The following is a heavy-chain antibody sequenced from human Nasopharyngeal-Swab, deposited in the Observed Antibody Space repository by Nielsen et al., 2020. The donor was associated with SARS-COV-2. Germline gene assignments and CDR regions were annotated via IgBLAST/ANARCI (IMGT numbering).Heavy chain of an antibody. V-gene: IGHV4-34*01. CDR2: LTHDGST. CDR1: GGSVSGSS. D-gene: IGHD2-21*01. J-gene: IGHJ6*02. CDR3: ARGGLSYYYYPLDV. Sequence: SQTLSLTCGVYGGSVSGSSWSWIRQPPGRGLEWIGDLTHDGSTTYNASFRGRSAITGDRSSNQVSLRVNSMTAADSALYFCARGGLSYYYYPLDVWGQGTTVTVSS.